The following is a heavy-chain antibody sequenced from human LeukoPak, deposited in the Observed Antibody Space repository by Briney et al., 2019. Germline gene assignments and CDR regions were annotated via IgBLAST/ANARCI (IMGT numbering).Heavy chain of an antibody. J-gene: IGHJ4*02. CDR3: ARDSGWGTTKSYYFDY. CDR1: GYSISSGYY. CDR2: IYHSGST. Sequence: PSETLSLTCTVSGYSISSGYYWGWIRQPPGKGLEWIGSIYHSGSTNYNPSLKSRVTISVDTSKNQFSLRLSSVTAADTAVYYCARDSGWGTTKSYYFDYWGQGTLVTVSS. V-gene: IGHV4-38-2*02. D-gene: IGHD1-26*01.